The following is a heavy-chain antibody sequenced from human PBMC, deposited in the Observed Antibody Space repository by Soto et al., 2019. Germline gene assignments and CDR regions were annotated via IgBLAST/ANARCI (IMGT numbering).Heavy chain of an antibody. V-gene: IGHV4-31*03. CDR3: ARATFNYFDS. Sequence: QVQLQESGPGLVKPPQTLSLTCTVSGGSISSGGYPWSWIRQHPGRGLEWIGYIYYSGSTHYNPSLKSRITISGDTSKNQFSLKLSSVTAADAAVYYCARATFNYFDSWGQGTLVTVSS. D-gene: IGHD3-16*01. CDR2: IYYSGST. CDR1: GGSISSGGYP. J-gene: IGHJ4*02.